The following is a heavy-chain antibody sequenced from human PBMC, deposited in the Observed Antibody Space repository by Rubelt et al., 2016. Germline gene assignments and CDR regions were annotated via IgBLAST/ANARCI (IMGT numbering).Heavy chain of an antibody. Sequence: EVQLVESGGALVKPDESLRLSCAASGFTFINAWMDWVRQAPGKGLEYFSGISSNGGSTYHADSVKGRFTIPRDNSKNTLYLQMNSLRAEDTAVYYCTRVQRFSRHFDYWGQGTLVTVSS. V-gene: IGHV3-64*07. CDR1: GFTFINAW. J-gene: IGHJ4*02. CDR2: ISSNGGST. D-gene: IGHD3-3*01. CDR3: TRVQRFSRHFDY.